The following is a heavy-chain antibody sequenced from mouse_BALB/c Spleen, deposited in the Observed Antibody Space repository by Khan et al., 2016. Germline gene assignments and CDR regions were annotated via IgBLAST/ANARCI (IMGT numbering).Heavy chain of an antibody. V-gene: IGHV1S81*02. D-gene: IGHD2-4*01. CDR3: ARSLYDYAAY. J-gene: IGHJ3*01. CDR1: GYTFTSYW. CDR2: INPSNGRT. Sequence: QVQLQQPGAELVKPGASVKLSCKASGYTFTSYWMHWVKQRPGQGLEWIGEINPSNGRTNYNEKFKSKATLTVDKSSSTAYMQLSSLTSEDSAVYSCARSLYDYAAYWGQGTLVTVSA.